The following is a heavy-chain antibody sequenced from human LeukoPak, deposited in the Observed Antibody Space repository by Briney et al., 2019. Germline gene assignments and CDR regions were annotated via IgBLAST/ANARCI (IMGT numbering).Heavy chain of an antibody. J-gene: IGHJ4*02. V-gene: IGHV3-23*01. CDR3: AKTRSSGWYVFDY. Sequence: PGGSLRLSCVASEFTFSSCGMSWVRQSPGKGLEWVSAVSGSGDNTKYVDSVKGRFIISRDNSKNTLYLHMNSLRAEDTAVYYCAKTRSSGWYVFDYWGQGTLVTVSS. CDR2: VSGSGDNT. D-gene: IGHD6-19*01. CDR1: EFTFSSCG.